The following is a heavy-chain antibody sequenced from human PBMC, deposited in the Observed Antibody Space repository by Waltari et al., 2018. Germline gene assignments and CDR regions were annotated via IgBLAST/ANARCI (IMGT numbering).Heavy chain of an antibody. J-gene: IGHJ3*02. CDR2: IIPIFGTA. V-gene: IGHV1-69*12. CDR1: GGTFSSYA. D-gene: IGHD6-6*01. CDR3: ARGIAARPNSAFDI. Sequence: QVQLVQSGAEVKNPGSSVKVSCKASGGTFSSYALSWVRRAPGQGLEWMGGIIPIFGTANYAQKFQGRVTITADESTSTAYMELSSLRSEDTAVYYCARGIAARPNSAFDIWGQGTMVTVSS.